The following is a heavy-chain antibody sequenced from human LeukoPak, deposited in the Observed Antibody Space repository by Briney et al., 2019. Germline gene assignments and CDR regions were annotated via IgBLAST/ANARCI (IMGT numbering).Heavy chain of an antibody. V-gene: IGHV3-30-3*01. Sequence: PGRSLRLSCAASGFTFSSYAMHWVRQAPGKGLEWVAVISYDGSNTYYADSVKGRFTISRDSSKNTLYLQMNSLRAEDTAVYYCARVTITIFGAIDYWGQGTLVTVSS. D-gene: IGHD3-3*01. J-gene: IGHJ4*02. CDR2: ISYDGSNT. CDR3: ARVTITIFGAIDY. CDR1: GFTFSSYA.